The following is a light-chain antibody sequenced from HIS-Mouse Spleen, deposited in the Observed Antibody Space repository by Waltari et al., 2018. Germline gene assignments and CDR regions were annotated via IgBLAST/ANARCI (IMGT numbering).Light chain of an antibody. CDR2: EDS. V-gene: IGLV3-10*01. J-gene: IGLJ2*01. Sequence: SYELTQPPSVSVSPGQTARITCSGDALPKKYAYWYQQKSGQAPVLGIYEDSTRPSGIPERFSGSRSGTMATLTISGAQVEDEADYYCYSTDSSGNHRVFGGGTKLTVL. CDR1: ALPKKY. CDR3: YSTDSSGNHRV.